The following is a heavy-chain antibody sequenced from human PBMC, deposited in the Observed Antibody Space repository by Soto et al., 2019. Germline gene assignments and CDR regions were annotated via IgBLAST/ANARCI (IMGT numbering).Heavy chain of an antibody. Sequence: QVQLVESGVGVVQPGRSLRLSCAASGFTFSSYGMHWVRQAPGKGLEWVAVIWYDGSNKYYADSVKGRFTISRDNSKNTLYLQMNSLRAEDTAVYYCARGRIAVAGWASYFDYWGQGTLVTVSS. CDR2: IWYDGSNK. D-gene: IGHD6-19*01. CDR3: ARGRIAVAGWASYFDY. CDR1: GFTFSSYG. J-gene: IGHJ4*02. V-gene: IGHV3-33*01.